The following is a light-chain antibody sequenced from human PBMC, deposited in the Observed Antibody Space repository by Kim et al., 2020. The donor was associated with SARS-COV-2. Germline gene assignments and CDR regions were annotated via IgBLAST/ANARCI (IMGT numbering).Light chain of an antibody. CDR2: SNN. V-gene: IGLV1-44*01. CDR3: AAWDDSLNGAV. Sequence: GQRVTISCSGSSSNIGSNNVNWYQQLPGTAPKLLIYSNNQRPSGVPDRFSGSKSGTSASLAISGLQSEDEADYYCAAWDDSLNGAVFGGGTQLTVL. CDR1: SSNIGSNN. J-gene: IGLJ7*01.